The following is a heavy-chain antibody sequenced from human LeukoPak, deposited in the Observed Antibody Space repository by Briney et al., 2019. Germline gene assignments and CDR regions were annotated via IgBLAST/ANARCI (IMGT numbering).Heavy chain of an antibody. CDR2: ISCTGGST. CDR1: GFSFSTYA. Sequence: GGSLRLSCAASGFSFSTYAMTWVRHAPGKGLEWGSLISCTGGSTYYADSVKGRFTISRDNSKNTLYLQLNSLRAEDTAVYYCARVLHKRNYDSSVYYGYCGQGTLVTVSS. V-gene: IGHV3-23*01. CDR3: ARVLHKRNYDSSVYYGY. D-gene: IGHD3-22*01. J-gene: IGHJ4*02.